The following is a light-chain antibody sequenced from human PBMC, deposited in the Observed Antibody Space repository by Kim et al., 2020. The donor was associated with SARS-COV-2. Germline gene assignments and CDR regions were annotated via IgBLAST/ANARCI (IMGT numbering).Light chain of an antibody. CDR3: QQRSNWPPT. CDR1: QSVSTS. V-gene: IGKV3-11*01. Sequence: LSPGESATLSCKASQSVSTSLAWYQHKPGQAPRLLIHDASTRATGIPPRFSGSGSGTYFTLTVTSLEPEDFAIYYCQQRSNWPPTFGGGTKVDIK. CDR2: DAS. J-gene: IGKJ4*01.